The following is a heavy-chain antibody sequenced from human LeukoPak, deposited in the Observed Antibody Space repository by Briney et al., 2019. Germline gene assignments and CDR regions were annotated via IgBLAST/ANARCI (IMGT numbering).Heavy chain of an antibody. D-gene: IGHD6-13*01. J-gene: IGHJ3*02. CDR3: ARGAFSIAAAGADAFDI. CDR2: IYYSGST. CDR1: GGSISSSSYY. Sequence: SETLSLTCTVSGGSISSSSYYWGWIRQPPGKGLEWIGSIYYSGSTNYNPSLKSRVTISVDTSKNQFSLKLSSVTAADTAVYYCARGAFSIAAAGADAFDIWGQGTMVTVSS. V-gene: IGHV4-39*07.